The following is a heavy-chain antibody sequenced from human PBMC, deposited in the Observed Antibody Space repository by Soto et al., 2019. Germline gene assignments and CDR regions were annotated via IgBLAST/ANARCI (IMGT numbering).Heavy chain of an antibody. D-gene: IGHD3-22*01. CDR3: AKDPDPYYDSSGYYYY. CDR2: ISYDGSNK. V-gene: IGHV3-30*18. CDR1: GFTFSSYG. Sequence: PGGSLRLSCAASGFTFSSYGMHWVRQAPGKGLEWVAVISYDGSNKYYADSVKGRFTISRDNSKNTLYLQMNSLRAEDTAVYYCAKDPDPYYDSSGYYYYWGQGTLVTVSS. J-gene: IGHJ4*02.